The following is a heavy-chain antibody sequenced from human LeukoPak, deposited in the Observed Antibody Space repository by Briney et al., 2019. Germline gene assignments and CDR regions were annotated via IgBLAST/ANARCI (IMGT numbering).Heavy chain of an antibody. Sequence: GGSLRLSCAASGFTFSSYEMNWVRQAPGKGLEWVSSISSSSSYIYYADSVKGRFTISRDNAKNSLYLQMNSLRAEDTAVYYCARTYPHDYGDYGFFDYWGQGTLVTVSS. V-gene: IGHV3-21*01. CDR1: GFTFSSYE. CDR3: ARTYPHDYGDYGFFDY. CDR2: ISSSSSYI. D-gene: IGHD4-17*01. J-gene: IGHJ4*02.